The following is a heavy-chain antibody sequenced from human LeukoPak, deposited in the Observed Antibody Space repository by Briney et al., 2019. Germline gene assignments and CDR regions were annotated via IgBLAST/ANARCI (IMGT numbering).Heavy chain of an antibody. V-gene: IGHV3-21*01. J-gene: IGHJ6*02. CDR3: ARDLHYYMAMDV. CDR1: GFTFSSHS. Sequence: GGSLRLSCAASGFTFSSHSMNWVRQAPGKWLEWVSSISSSSSYIYYADSVKGRFTISRDNAKNSLYLQMNSLRAEDTAVYYCARDLHYYMAMDVWGQGTTVTVSS. CDR2: ISSSSSYI. D-gene: IGHD1-26*01.